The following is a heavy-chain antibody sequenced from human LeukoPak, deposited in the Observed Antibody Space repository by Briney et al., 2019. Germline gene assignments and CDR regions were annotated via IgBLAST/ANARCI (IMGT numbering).Heavy chain of an antibody. CDR3: ARGGSYYDY. V-gene: IGHV4-59*01. CDR1: GGSISSYY. J-gene: IGHJ4*02. CDR2: IYYSGST. D-gene: IGHD1-26*01. Sequence: SETLSLTCTVSGGSISSYYRSWIRQPPGKGLEWIGYIYYSGSTNYNPSLKSRVTISVDTSKNHFSLKLSSVTAADTAVYYCARGGSYYDYWGQGTLVTVSS.